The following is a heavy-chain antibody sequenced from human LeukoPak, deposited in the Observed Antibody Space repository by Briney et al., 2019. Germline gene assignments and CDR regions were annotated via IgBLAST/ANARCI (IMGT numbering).Heavy chain of an antibody. Sequence: PSETLSLTCTVSGGSISSYYWSWIRQPPGKGLEWIGYIYYSGSTNYNPSLKSRVTISVDTSKNQFSLKLSPVTAADTAVYYCARRQGYCSGGSCYYNYYGMDVWGQGTTVTVSS. D-gene: IGHD2-15*01. CDR2: IYYSGST. CDR1: GGSISSYY. J-gene: IGHJ6*02. CDR3: ARRQGYCSGGSCYYNYYGMDV. V-gene: IGHV4-59*08.